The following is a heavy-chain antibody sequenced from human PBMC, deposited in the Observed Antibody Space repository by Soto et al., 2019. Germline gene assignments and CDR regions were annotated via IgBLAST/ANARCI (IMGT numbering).Heavy chain of an antibody. J-gene: IGHJ4*02. V-gene: IGHV4-31*03. Sequence: KPSETLSLTCTVSGGSISSGGYYWSWIRQHPGKGLEWIGYIYYSGSTYYNPSLKSRVTISVDTSKNQFSLKLSSVTAADTAVYYCARLHYDILTGTLSFDYWGQGTLVTVSS. CDR2: IYYSGST. CDR1: GGSISSGGYY. D-gene: IGHD3-9*01. CDR3: ARLHYDILTGTLSFDY.